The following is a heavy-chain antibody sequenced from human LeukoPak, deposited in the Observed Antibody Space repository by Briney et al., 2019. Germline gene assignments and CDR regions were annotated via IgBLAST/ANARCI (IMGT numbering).Heavy chain of an antibody. CDR1: GFSFSSYA. Sequence: GGSLRLSCAASGFSFSSYAMSWVRQAPGKGLEWVSAISGSGGSTYYADSVKGRFTISRDNSKNTLYLQMNSLRAEDTAVYYCAKDADYGDSYMGYFDYWGQGTLVTVSS. J-gene: IGHJ4*02. D-gene: IGHD4-17*01. V-gene: IGHV3-23*01. CDR2: ISGSGGST. CDR3: AKDADYGDSYMGYFDY.